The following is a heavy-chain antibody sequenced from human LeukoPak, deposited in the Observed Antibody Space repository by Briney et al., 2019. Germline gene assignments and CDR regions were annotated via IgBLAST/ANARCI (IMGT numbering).Heavy chain of an antibody. Sequence: GGSLRLSCAASGFTFSSYWMSWVRQAPGKGLEWVAKIKQDGSGKYYVDSVKGRFTISRDNAKNSLYLQMNSLGAEDTAVYYCARALRFLEWSVDYWGQRTLVTDSS. D-gene: IGHD3-3*01. CDR3: ARALRFLEWSVDY. CDR2: IKQDGSGK. J-gene: IGHJ4*02. CDR1: GFTFSSYW. V-gene: IGHV3-7*01.